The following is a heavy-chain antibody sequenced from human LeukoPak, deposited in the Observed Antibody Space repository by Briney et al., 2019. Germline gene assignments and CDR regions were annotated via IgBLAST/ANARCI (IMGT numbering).Heavy chain of an antibody. J-gene: IGHJ3*02. CDR1: GFTFSGYW. D-gene: IGHD3-10*01. CDR2: INEDGSEK. Sequence: PGGSLSLSCAVSGFTFSGYWMSWVRQAPGNGLEWVATINEDGSEKYYVDSVKGRFTISRDNAKNSLYLQMNSLRAEDTTLYYCARGFDGRSGLDIWGQGTMVTVSS. CDR3: ARGFDGRSGLDI. V-gene: IGHV3-7*01.